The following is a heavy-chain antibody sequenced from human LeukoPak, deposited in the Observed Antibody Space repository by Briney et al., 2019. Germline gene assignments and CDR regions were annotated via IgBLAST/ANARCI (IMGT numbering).Heavy chain of an antibody. D-gene: IGHD5-12*01. CDR1: GFIVSSNY. CDR3: TTGGSVIVAGTRAFDI. CDR2: IRSEIDGGAT. J-gene: IGHJ3*02. Sequence: GGSLRLSCAASGFIVSSNYMSWVRQAPGKGLEWVGRIRSEIDGGATDYAAPVQGRFTISRDDSQATLYLQMNSLKTEDTAVYYCTTGGSVIVAGTRAFDIWGQGTMVTVSS. V-gene: IGHV3-15*01.